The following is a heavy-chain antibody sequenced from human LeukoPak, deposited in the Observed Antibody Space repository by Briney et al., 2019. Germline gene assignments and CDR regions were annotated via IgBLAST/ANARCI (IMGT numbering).Heavy chain of an antibody. Sequence: GGSLRLSCAASGFTFSSYAMHWVRQAPGKGLEWVAVISYDGSNKYYADSVKGRFTISRDNSKNTLYLQMNSLRAEDTAVYYCAKGITMIVVAPDYWGQGTLVTVSS. D-gene: IGHD3-22*01. CDR1: GFTFSSYA. CDR2: ISYDGSNK. CDR3: AKGITMIVVAPDY. V-gene: IGHV3-30-3*01. J-gene: IGHJ4*02.